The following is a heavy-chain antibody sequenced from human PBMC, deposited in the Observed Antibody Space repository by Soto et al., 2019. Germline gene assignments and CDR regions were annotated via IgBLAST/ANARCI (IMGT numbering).Heavy chain of an antibody. CDR1: GYPVTAYY. D-gene: IGHD3-3*01. CDR2: INPATGAA. V-gene: IGHV1-2*02. CDR3: ARGGGVGVAGSAAFDM. Sequence: QLHLVQSGAVVKKPGASVTVSCSASGYPVTAYYMHWVRQAPGRGLEWMGGINPATGAAKYTQTCQGRVTMTRDTSTSTVFMELSGLTSKDTAVFYCARGGGVGVAGSAAFDMWGQGTLVTVSS. J-gene: IGHJ3*02.